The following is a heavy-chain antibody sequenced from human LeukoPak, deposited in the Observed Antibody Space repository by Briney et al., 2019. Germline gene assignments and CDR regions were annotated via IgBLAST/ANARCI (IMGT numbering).Heavy chain of an antibody. V-gene: IGHV4-34*01. D-gene: IGHD2-2*01. CDR3: ARGLIVVVPAVRGNWFDP. Sequence: SETLSLTCAVYGGSFSGYYWSWIRQPPGKGLEWIGEINHSGSTNYNPSLKSRVTISVDTSENQFSLKLSSVTAADTAVYYCARGLIVVVPAVRGNWFDPWGQGTLVTVSS. CDR2: INHSGST. J-gene: IGHJ5*02. CDR1: GGSFSGYY.